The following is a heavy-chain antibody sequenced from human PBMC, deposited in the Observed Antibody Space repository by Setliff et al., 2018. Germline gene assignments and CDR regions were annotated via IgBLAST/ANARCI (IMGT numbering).Heavy chain of an antibody. V-gene: IGHV1-46*01. CDR1: GYSLTRYY. D-gene: IGHD6-13*01. J-gene: IGHJ4*02. CDR2: INPGGGSA. Sequence: ASVKVSCKASGYSLTRYYMHWVRQAPGQGLEWMGIINPGGGSASYAEKFQGRVTMTRDTPTSTFYMEVNILRSDDTAIYYCARGGMAAANRKGVFEYWGQGTLVTVS. CDR3: ARGGMAAANRKGVFEY.